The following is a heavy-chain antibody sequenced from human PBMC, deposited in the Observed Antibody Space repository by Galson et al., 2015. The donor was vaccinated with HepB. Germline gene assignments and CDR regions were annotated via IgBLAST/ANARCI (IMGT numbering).Heavy chain of an antibody. J-gene: IGHJ6*02. CDR3: VRARGMRQDYWCTSYPGYGMDV. CDR1: GVIICNHT. V-gene: IGHV3-30*04. CDR2: TSDDGSNK. Sequence: FILPCSASGVIICNHTVLSVRHAPGGGGEWVAATSDDGSNKSYADSVKGRLTISSDNSKNTPYLQMRSLRAEDKAVYYCVRARGMRQDYWCTSYPGYGMDVWGQGTTVTVSS. D-gene: IGHD2-8*01.